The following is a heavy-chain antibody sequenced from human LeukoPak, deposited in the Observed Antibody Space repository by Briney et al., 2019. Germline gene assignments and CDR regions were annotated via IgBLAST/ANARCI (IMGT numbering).Heavy chain of an antibody. CDR1: GYTFTNYA. J-gene: IGHJ6*03. Sequence: ASVKVSCKASGYTFTNYAIHWVRQAPGRRPDWMGWINAGNDDTRYSQDFQGRVTITRDASASTAYMEFGSLTSEDMAVYYCARGIWSATRASYYLDVWGKGTTVTISS. D-gene: IGHD3-3*01. CDR2: INAGNDDT. V-gene: IGHV1-3*03. CDR3: ARGIWSATRASYYLDV.